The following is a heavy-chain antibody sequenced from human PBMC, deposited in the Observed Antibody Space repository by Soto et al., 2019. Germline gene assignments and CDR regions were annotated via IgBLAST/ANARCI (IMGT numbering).Heavy chain of an antibody. CDR3: ARDNGAYDYVWGSYRAYFDY. D-gene: IGHD3-16*02. CDR1: GGTFSSYA. J-gene: IGHJ4*02. Sequence: SVKVSCKASGGTFSSYAISWVRQAPGQGLEWMGGIIPIFGTANYAQKFQGRVTITADESTSTAYMELSSLRSEDTAVYYCARDNGAYDYVWGSYRAYFDYWGQGTLVTVSS. V-gene: IGHV1-69*13. CDR2: IIPIFGTA.